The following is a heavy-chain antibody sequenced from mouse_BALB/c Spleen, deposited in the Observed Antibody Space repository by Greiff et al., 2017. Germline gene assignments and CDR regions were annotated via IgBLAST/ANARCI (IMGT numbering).Heavy chain of an antibody. Sequence: QVQLKESGPGLVQPSQSLSITCTVSGFSLTSYGVHWVRQSPGKGLEWLGVIWSGGSTDYNAAFISRLSISKDNSKSQVFFKMNSLQANDTAIYYCASEIYYGNSPFAYWGQGTLVTVSA. CDR2: IWSGGST. V-gene: IGHV2-2*02. CDR1: GFSLTSYG. D-gene: IGHD2-1*01. CDR3: ASEIYYGNSPFAY. J-gene: IGHJ3*01.